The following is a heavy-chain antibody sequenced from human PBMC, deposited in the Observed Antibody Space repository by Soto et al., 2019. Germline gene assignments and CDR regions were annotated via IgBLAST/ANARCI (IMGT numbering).Heavy chain of an antibody. D-gene: IGHD3-10*01. J-gene: IGHJ5*02. CDR2: INHSGST. CDR3: ARDHYYGSGSYYFHWFDP. V-gene: IGHV4-34*01. Sequence: PSETLSLTCAVQGGSFSGYIWTWIRQPPGKGLQWIGQINHSGSTYYNPSLKSRVTISVDTSKNQFSLKLSSVTAADTAVYYCARDHYYGSGSYYFHWFDPWGQGTLVTVSS. CDR1: GGSFSGYI.